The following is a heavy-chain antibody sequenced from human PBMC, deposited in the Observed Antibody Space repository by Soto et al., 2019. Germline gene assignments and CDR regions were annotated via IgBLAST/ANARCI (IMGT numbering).Heavy chain of an antibody. V-gene: IGHV4-34*01. D-gene: IGHD6-13*01. CDR1: GGSFSGYY. CDR2: INHSGST. J-gene: IGHJ4*02. CDR3: ARAGVGSSWDY. Sequence: PSETLSLTCAVYGGSFSGYYWSWIRQPPGKGLEWIGEINHSGSTNYNPSLKSRVTISVDTSKNQFSLKLSSVTAADTAVYYCARAGVGSSWDYWGQGALVTVSS.